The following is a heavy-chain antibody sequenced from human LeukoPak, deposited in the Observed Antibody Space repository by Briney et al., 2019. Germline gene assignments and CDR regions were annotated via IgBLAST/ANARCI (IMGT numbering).Heavy chain of an antibody. CDR3: ARERRDGSYGFDY. V-gene: IGHV4-4*07. CDR1: GASISEYY. J-gene: IGHJ4*02. CDR2: IYISGTT. Sequence: SETLSLTCTVSGASISEYYWNWIRQPAGKGLEWTGRIYISGTTNYNPSLNSRVTMSLDTSKNRFSLKLSSVTAADTAVYYCARERRDGSYGFDYWGQGTLLTVSS. D-gene: IGHD3-16*01.